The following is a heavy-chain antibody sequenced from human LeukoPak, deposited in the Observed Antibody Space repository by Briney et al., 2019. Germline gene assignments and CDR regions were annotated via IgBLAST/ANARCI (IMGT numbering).Heavy chain of an antibody. V-gene: IGHV1-2*02. Sequence: ASVXVSCKASGYTFTGYYMHWVRQAPGQGLEGMGWINPNSGGSNYAQKFQGRVTMTRDTSISTAYMELSRLRSDDTAVYYCASGAYCSSTSCYTYYYGMDVWGQGTTVTVSS. J-gene: IGHJ6*02. CDR1: GYTFTGYY. CDR2: INPNSGGS. D-gene: IGHD2-2*02. CDR3: ASGAYCSSTSCYTYYYGMDV.